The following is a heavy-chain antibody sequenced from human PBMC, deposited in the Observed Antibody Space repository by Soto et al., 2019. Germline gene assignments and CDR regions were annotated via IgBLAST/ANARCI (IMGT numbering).Heavy chain of an antibody. Sequence: LRLSCAASGFTFDDYTMHWVRQTPGKGLEWVSLISWDGDSAYYADSVRGRFTISRDNSKNSLFLQMNNVRAEDAALYFCAKGTRGNSPELDFWGQGTLVTVSS. CDR3: AKGTRGNSPELDF. V-gene: IGHV3-43*01. CDR1: GFTFDDYT. D-gene: IGHD1-1*01. CDR2: ISWDGDSA. J-gene: IGHJ4*02.